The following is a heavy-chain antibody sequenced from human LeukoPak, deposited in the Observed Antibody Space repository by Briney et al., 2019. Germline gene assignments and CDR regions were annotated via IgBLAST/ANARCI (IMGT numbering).Heavy chain of an antibody. Sequence: SETLSLTCAVYGGSFSGYYWSWIRQPPGKELEWIGEVNHSGSTSYNPSLKSRVTISVDTSKNQFSLKLSSVTAADTAVYYCARGVSKGIAAAGESDYWGQGTLVTVSS. J-gene: IGHJ4*02. CDR1: GGSFSGYY. CDR2: VNHSGST. V-gene: IGHV4-34*01. D-gene: IGHD6-13*01. CDR3: ARGVSKGIAAAGESDY.